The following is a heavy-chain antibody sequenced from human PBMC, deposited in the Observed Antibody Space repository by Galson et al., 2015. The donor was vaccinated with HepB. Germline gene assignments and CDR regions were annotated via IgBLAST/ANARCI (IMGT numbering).Heavy chain of an antibody. J-gene: IGHJ3*02. V-gene: IGHV1-18*01. Sequence: SVKVSCKASGYTLSNFPITWVRQAPGQGLEWMGWTSVYNGDTNYAQKFQGRITMTTDTSTGTTYMDLRSLTSDDTAVYYCAGALYTTSTHAFDIWGQGTLVTVS. D-gene: IGHD2-2*02. CDR2: TSVYNGDT. CDR1: GYTLSNFP. CDR3: AGALYTTSTHAFDI.